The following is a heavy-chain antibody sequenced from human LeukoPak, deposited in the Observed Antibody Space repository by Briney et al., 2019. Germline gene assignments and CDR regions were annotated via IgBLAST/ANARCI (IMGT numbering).Heavy chain of an antibody. J-gene: IGHJ4*02. D-gene: IGHD5-12*01. Sequence: SETLSVTCTGSGGSISTYYWSWIRQPPGKGLEGIGDIYYSGSANYNPSLKSRVTISVDTSKNQFSLKRSSVTAADTAVFYSARVAYSGYDYRGYFDYWGQGTLVTVSS. CDR3: ARVAYSGYDYRGYFDY. CDR1: GGSISTYY. CDR2: IYYSGSA. V-gene: IGHV4-59*12.